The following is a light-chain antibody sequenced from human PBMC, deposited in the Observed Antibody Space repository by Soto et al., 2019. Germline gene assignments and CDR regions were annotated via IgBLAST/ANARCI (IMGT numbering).Light chain of an antibody. CDR2: KAS. Sequence: DIQMTQSPSTLSASVGDRATITCRASQSISSWLAWYQQKPGKAPKLLIYKASSLESGVPSRFSGSGSGTEFTLTISSLQPDDFATYYCQQYNSYSRWTFGQGTKVDIK. CDR3: QQYNSYSRWT. V-gene: IGKV1-5*03. CDR1: QSISSW. J-gene: IGKJ1*01.